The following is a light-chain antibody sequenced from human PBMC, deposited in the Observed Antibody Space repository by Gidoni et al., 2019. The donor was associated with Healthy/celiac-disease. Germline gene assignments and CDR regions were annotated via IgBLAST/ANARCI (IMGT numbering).Light chain of an antibody. Sequence: EIVLTQSPGTLSLSPGERATLSCRASQSVSSSYLAWYQQKPGQAPRLLIYGASSRATGIPDRFSGSGSGTDFTLTISRLEPEDFAVYYCQQYGSSPRTFGHXTKVEIK. CDR2: GAS. CDR1: QSVSSSY. CDR3: QQYGSSPRT. J-gene: IGKJ1*01. V-gene: IGKV3-20*01.